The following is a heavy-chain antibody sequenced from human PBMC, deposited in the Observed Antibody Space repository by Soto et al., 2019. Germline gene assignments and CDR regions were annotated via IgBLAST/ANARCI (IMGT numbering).Heavy chain of an antibody. V-gene: IGHV4-34*01. CDR3: AFYDCSSGTCSGY. J-gene: IGHJ4*02. CDR2: ISHTGGA. D-gene: IGHD3-3*01. CDR1: GGSFTEYY. Sequence: QVQLQQWGAGLLKPSETLSLTCAVYGGSFTEYYWNWVRQYPGKGLEWIGDISHTGGAKYNPSLKSRVAMSMDKSKNQLFLNMNSVTAADTAVYYCAFYDCSSGTCSGYWSQGTLVTVSS.